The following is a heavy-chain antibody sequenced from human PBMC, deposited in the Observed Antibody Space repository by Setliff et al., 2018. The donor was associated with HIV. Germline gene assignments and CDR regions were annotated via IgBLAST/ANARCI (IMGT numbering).Heavy chain of an antibody. CDR3: ARVRRDDFWTGPFVY. CDR1: GGSFSDYY. CDR2: VNHSGST. Sequence: SETLSLTCAVYGGSFSDYYWSWIRQPPGKGLEWIGEVNHSGSTNYNPSLKSRVTISVDTSKNQFSLKLSSVTAADTAVYYCARVRRDDFWTGPFVYWGQGTLVTVSS. V-gene: IGHV4-34*01. J-gene: IGHJ4*02. D-gene: IGHD3-3*01.